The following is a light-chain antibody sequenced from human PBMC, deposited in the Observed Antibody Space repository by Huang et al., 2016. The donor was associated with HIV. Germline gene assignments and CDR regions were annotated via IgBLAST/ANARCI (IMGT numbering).Light chain of an antibody. CDR1: QSVLSPSNNRNH. CDR2: WAS. Sequence: DIVMTQSPDSLAVSLGERATINCVSSQSVLSPSNNRNHLAWYQQKPRQPPKLLIYWASARESGVPDGFRGSGSATDFTLTIDNLQAEDVALYFCQQYYSIPGFGQGTYVEV. J-gene: IGKJ1*01. V-gene: IGKV4-1*01. CDR3: QQYYSIPG.